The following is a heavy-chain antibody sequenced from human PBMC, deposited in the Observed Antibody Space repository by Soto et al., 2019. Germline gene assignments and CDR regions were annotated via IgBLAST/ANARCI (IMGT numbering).Heavy chain of an antibody. D-gene: IGHD3-22*01. V-gene: IGHV3-74*01. J-gene: IGHJ3*02. CDR3: ARGDYYDTSGPFSDAFDI. CDR2: INDQGGSP. CDR1: GFTFSNYW. Sequence: PGGSLRLSCAASGFTFSNYWMHWVRQAPGKGLVWISRINDQGGSPTYADSVKGRFTISRDNAKNSLYLQMSSLRVEDTAVYYCARGDYYDTSGPFSDAFDIWGQGIMVTVSS.